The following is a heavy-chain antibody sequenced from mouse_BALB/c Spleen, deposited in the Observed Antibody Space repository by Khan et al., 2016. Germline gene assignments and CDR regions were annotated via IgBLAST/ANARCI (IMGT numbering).Heavy chain of an antibody. J-gene: IGHJ4*01. CDR3: ASDGPNYAMDY. Sequence: EVKLLESGPGLMKPSQSLSLTCTVTGYSITSDYAWNWIRQFPGNKLEWMGYIIYSGSTTYTPSLKSRISITRDTSKNQFFLQLNSVTIEDTATXYCASDGPNYAMDYWGQGTSVTVSS. D-gene: IGHD2-3*01. CDR2: IIYSGST. V-gene: IGHV3-2*02. CDR1: GYSITSDYA.